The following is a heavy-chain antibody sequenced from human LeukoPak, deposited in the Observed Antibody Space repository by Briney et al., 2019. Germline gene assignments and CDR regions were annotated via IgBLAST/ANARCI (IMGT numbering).Heavy chain of an antibody. V-gene: IGHV4-59*01. CDR3: ARGFAYCGGDCFDY. CDR2: IYHTGST. CDR1: GGSISSYY. Sequence: TSETLSLTCTVSGGSISSYYWSWIRQPPGKGLEWIGYIYHTGSTNYKSSLKSRVTISVDTSKNQLSLKLTSVTAADTAIYYCARGFAYCGGDCFDYWGQGTLVTVSS. J-gene: IGHJ4*02. D-gene: IGHD2-21*01.